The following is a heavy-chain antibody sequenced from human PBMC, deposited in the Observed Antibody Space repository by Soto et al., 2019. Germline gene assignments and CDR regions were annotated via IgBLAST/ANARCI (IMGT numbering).Heavy chain of an antibody. Sequence: PSETLSLTCAVYGGSFSGYYWSWIRQPPGKGLEWIGEINHSGSTNYNPSLKSRVTISVDTSKNQFSLKLSSVTAADTAVYYCASLDYGDFTDAFDIWGRGTMVTVSS. CDR1: GGSFSGYY. D-gene: IGHD4-17*01. CDR3: ASLDYGDFTDAFDI. CDR2: INHSGST. V-gene: IGHV4-34*01. J-gene: IGHJ3*02.